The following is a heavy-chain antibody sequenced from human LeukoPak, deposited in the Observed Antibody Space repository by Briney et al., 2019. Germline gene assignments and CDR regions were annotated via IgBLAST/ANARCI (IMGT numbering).Heavy chain of an antibody. CDR2: ISDDSSFT. D-gene: IGHD2-15*01. CDR1: GLRFRSYA. Sequence: GGSLRLSCVASGLRFRSYAMNWVRQAPGKGLECISTISDDSSFTYYADSVKGRSAISRDDSKNTLYLQMNNLKVEDTAVYYCAKGRCSGVGCDSFHSWGQGALVTVSS. V-gene: IGHV3-23*01. CDR3: AKGRCSGVGCDSFHS. J-gene: IGHJ4*02.